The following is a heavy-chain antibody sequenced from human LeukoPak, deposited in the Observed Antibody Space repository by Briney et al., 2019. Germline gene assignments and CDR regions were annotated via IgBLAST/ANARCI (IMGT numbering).Heavy chain of an antibody. CDR1: GFTFSSYE. CDR3: ARGGGSYYAPSY. V-gene: IGHV3-48*03. D-gene: IGHD1-26*01. J-gene: IGHJ4*02. Sequence: GGSLRLSCAASGFTFSSYEMNWVRQAPGKGLEWVSYISSSGSTIYYADSVKGRFTISRDNSKNTLYLQMNSLRAEDTAVYYCARGGGSYYAPSYWGQGTLVTVSS. CDR2: ISSSGSTI.